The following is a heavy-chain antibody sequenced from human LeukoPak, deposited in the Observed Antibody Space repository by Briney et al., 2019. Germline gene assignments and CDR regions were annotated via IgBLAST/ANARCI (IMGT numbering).Heavy chain of an antibody. Sequence: SVKVSCKASGGTFSSYAISWVRQAPGQGLEWMGGIIPFFGTANYAYKFQGRVTITTDESTSTAHMELSSLRSEDTAVYYCARDAYYYDSSGYYTGLASDYWGQGTLVTVSS. CDR2: IIPFFGTA. CDR1: GGTFSSYA. J-gene: IGHJ4*02. V-gene: IGHV1-69*05. CDR3: ARDAYYYDSSGYYTGLASDY. D-gene: IGHD3-22*01.